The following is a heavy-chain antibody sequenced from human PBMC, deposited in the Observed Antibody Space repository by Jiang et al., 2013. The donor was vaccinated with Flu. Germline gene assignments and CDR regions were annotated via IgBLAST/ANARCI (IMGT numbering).Heavy chain of an antibody. J-gene: IGHJ4*02. V-gene: IGHV4-59*11. CDR1: GGSINTNHY. CDR3: ASYKKGYGGKGF. D-gene: IGHD4-23*01. Sequence: PGLVKPSETLSLTCTVSGGSINTNHYWGWIRQPPGKGLEWIGYIDYNGSPNYNPSLSSRVTISEEMSKNQFSLRLTSVTAADTAVYYCASYKKGYGGKGFWGQGTLVTVSS. CDR2: IDYNGSP.